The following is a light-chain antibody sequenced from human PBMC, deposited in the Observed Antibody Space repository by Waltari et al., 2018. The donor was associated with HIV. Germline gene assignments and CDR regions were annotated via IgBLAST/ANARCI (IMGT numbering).Light chain of an antibody. J-gene: IGKJ2*01. Sequence: DIVMTQSPDSLAVSLGERATMNCKSSQSVLYSSNNKNYLAWYQQKPGKPPKLLIYWSSTRESVVPYRFSGSGSATEFTLTISSLQAEDVAVYYCQQYSITPVTFGQGTKLEIK. CDR1: QSVLYSSNNKNY. CDR2: WSS. V-gene: IGKV4-1*01. CDR3: QQYSITPVT.